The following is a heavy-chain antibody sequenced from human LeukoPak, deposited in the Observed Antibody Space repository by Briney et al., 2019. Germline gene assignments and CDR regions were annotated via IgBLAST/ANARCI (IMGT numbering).Heavy chain of an antibody. CDR1: GVNFGSYG. Sequence: GRSLRLSCAASGVNFGSYGMHWVRQAPGKGLEWVAVIWYDGSSEQYADSVKGRFTISRDNSRDTLYLQMNSLRAEDTAVYYCAKDDHWRGSYNYYYMDVWGKGTSVTVSS. J-gene: IGHJ6*03. V-gene: IGHV3-33*06. CDR3: AKDDHWRGSYNYYYMDV. D-gene: IGHD3-3*01. CDR2: IWYDGSSE.